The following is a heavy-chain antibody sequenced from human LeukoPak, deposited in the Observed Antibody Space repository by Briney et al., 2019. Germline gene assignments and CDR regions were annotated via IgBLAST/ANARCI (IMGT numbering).Heavy chain of an antibody. CDR3: ARPIEMATIEALDAFDI. CDR1: GYTFTSYG. J-gene: IGHJ3*02. V-gene: IGHV1-18*01. CDR2: ISAYNGNT. D-gene: IGHD5-24*01. Sequence: GASVKVSCKASGYTFTSYGISWVRQAPGQGLEWMGWISAYNGNTNYAQKLQDRVTMTTDTSTSTAYMELRSLRSDDTAVYYCARPIEMATIEALDAFDIWGQGTMVTVSS.